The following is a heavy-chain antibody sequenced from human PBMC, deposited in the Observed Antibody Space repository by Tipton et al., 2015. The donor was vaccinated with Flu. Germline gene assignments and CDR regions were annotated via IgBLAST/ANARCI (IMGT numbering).Heavy chain of an antibody. CDR2: IYPDDSDT. V-gene: IGHV5-51*01. CDR1: GDSFTSSW. CDR3: ARGREDDGFDI. J-gene: IGHJ3*02. Sequence: VQLVQSGAEVKKPGESLKISCKGSGDSFTSSWIAWVRQMPGKDLEWMGIIYPDDSDTRYSPSFQGQVTISAEKSISTAYLQWSSRKASDTAMYYWARGREDDGFDIWGQGTMVTVSS.